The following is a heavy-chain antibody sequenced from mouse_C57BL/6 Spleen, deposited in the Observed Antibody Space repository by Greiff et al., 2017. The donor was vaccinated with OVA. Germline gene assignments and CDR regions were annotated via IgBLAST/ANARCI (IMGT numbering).Heavy chain of an antibody. CDR3: ARGGGYDGFAY. V-gene: IGHV1-50*01. J-gene: IGHJ3*01. CDR2: IDPSDSYT. Sequence: QVQLQQPGAELVKPGASVKLSCKASGYTFTSYWMQWVKQRPGQGLEWIGEIDPSDSYTNYNQKFKGKATLTVDTSSSTAYMQLSSLTSEDSAVYYCARGGGYDGFAYWGQGTLVTVSA. CDR1: GYTFTSYW. D-gene: IGHD2-2*01.